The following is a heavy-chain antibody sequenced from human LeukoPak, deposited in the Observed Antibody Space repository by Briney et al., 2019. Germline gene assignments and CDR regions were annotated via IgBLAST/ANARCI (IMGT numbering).Heavy chain of an antibody. Sequence: GASVKVSCKASGGTFSSYAISWVRQAPGQGLEWMGRIIPILGIANYAQKFQGRVTITADKSTSTAYMELSSLRSEDTAVYYCARDADDDYSNPSLDYWGQGTLVTVSS. J-gene: IGHJ4*02. CDR2: IIPILGIA. CDR1: GGTFSSYA. CDR3: ARDADDDYSNPSLDY. V-gene: IGHV1-69*04. D-gene: IGHD4-4*01.